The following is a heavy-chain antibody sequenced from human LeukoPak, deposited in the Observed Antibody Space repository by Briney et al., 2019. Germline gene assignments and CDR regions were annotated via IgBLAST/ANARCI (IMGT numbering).Heavy chain of an antibody. Sequence: PGGSLRLSCVASGIDISYHYVGWVRQAPGKGLEWVSVIHTGGTTHYADSVKGRFTVSKDTSNNTVFLRMNSLRVEDTAVYFCARVWFGYFFQWGQGALVTVSS. CDR2: IHTGGTT. CDR3: ARVWFGYFFQ. CDR1: GIDISYHY. D-gene: IGHD3-10*01. J-gene: IGHJ4*02. V-gene: IGHV3-53*01.